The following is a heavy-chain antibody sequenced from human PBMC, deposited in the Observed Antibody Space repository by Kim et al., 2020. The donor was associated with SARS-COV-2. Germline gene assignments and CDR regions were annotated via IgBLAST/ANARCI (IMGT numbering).Heavy chain of an antibody. V-gene: IGHV3-33*01. CDR1: GFTFSSYG. Sequence: GGSLRLSCAASGFTFSSYGMHWVRQAPGKGLEWVAVIWYDGSNKYYADSVKGRFTISRDNSKNTLYLQMNSLRAEDTAVYYCARDPIGELPFDYWGQGTLVTVSS. D-gene: IGHD3-10*01. J-gene: IGHJ4*02. CDR3: ARDPIGELPFDY. CDR2: IWYDGSNK.